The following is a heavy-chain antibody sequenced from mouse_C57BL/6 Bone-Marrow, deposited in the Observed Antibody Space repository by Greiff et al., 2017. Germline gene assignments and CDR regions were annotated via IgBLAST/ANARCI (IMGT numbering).Heavy chain of an antibody. CDR1: GFNIKDDY. CDR3: TTLFYYGNWYVDV. Sequence: VQLQQSGAELVRPGASVKLSCTASGFNIKDDYMHWVKQRPEQGLEWIGWIDPDNGDTEYASKFQGKATITADTSSNTAYLQLSSLTSEDTAVYDGTTLFYYGNWYVDVWGRGTAVTVSS. CDR2: IDPDNGDT. V-gene: IGHV14-4*01. J-gene: IGHJ1*03. D-gene: IGHD2-1*01.